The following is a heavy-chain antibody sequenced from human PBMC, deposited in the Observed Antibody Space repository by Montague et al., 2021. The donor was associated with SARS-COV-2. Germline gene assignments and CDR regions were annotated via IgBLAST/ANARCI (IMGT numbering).Heavy chain of an antibody. J-gene: IGHJ6*02. CDR2: INPSATT. CDR3: ASGIYPAEEYYNWYYYGLNI. V-gene: IGHV4-4*07. D-gene: IGHD1-20*01. Sequence: SETLSLTCSVSGDSISGYYWGWIRQPAGKRLEWIGGINPSATTNYNPSLKSPVTISIDTSKNQFSLKMTSVTAADTAVYYCASGIYPAEEYYNWYYYGLNIWGPGTTVIVSS. CDR1: GDSISGYY.